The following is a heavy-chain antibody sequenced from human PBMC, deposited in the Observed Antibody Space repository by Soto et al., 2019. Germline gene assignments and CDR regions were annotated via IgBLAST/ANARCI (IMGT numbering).Heavy chain of an antibody. Sequence: GESLKISCKGSGYSFTSYWISWVRQMPGKGLEWMGRIDPSDSYTNYSPSFQGHVTISADKSISTAYLQWSSLKASEPAMSYCARPNYDILTGYHNHYYYYGMDVWGQGTTVTVSS. J-gene: IGHJ6*02. CDR1: GYSFTSYW. CDR3: ARPNYDILTGYHNHYYYYGMDV. D-gene: IGHD3-9*01. CDR2: IDPSDSYT. V-gene: IGHV5-10-1*01.